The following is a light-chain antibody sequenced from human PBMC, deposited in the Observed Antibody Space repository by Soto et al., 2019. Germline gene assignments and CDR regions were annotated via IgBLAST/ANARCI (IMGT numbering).Light chain of an antibody. V-gene: IGLV4-60*03. J-gene: IGLJ3*02. Sequence: HPVLTQSSSASASLGSSVKLTCTLSSGHSSYIIAWHQQQPGKAPRYLMKLEGSGSYNKGSGVPDRFSGSSSGADRYLTISNLQSEDEADYYCETWDSNTPNGVFGGGTKLTVL. CDR3: ETWDSNTPNGV. CDR1: SGHSSYI. CDR2: LEGSGSY.